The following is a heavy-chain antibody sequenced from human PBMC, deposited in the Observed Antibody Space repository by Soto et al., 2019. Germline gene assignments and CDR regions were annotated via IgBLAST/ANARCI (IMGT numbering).Heavy chain of an antibody. J-gene: IGHJ6*02. V-gene: IGHV1-18*04. CDR1: GYTFTSYG. D-gene: IGHD2-2*01. CDR3: ARAGGLEVVVPAAIYYYYGMDV. CDR2: ISAYNGNT. Sequence: ASVKVSCKASGYTFTSYGISWVRQAPGQGLEWMGWISAYNGNTNCAQKLQGRVTMTTDTSTSTAYMELRSLRSDDTAVYYCARAGGLEVVVPAAIYYYYGMDVWGQGTTVTVSS.